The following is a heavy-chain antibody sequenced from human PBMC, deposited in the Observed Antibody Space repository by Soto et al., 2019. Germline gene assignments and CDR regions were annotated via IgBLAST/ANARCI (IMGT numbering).Heavy chain of an antibody. CDR2: ISWNGDNT. J-gene: IGHJ6*02. Sequence: EVQLAESGGGVARPGGSRRLSCAASGIAFGDYGMTWVRRVPGKGLEWVAGISWNGDNTGYADFAKGRFTISRDNSKKSLLLEMNSLRVEDTAFYYCGRGEYTSRRGFDVWGQGTPVTVSS. CDR1: GIAFGDYG. V-gene: IGHV3-20*04. D-gene: IGHD6-6*01. CDR3: GRGEYTSRRGFDV.